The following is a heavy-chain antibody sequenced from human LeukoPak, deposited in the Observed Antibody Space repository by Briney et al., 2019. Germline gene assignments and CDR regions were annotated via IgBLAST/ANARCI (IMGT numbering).Heavy chain of an antibody. CDR1: GFTFSSYS. CDR2: ISSSSSYI. CDR3: ARARNYGSGRSLSYYYYYMDV. D-gene: IGHD3-10*01. J-gene: IGHJ6*03. V-gene: IGHV3-21*01. Sequence: GGSLRLSCAASGFTFSSYSMNWVRQAPGKGLEWVSSISSSSSYIYYADSVKGRFTISRDNAKNSLYLQMNSLRAEDTAVYYCARARNYGSGRSLSYYYYYMDVWGKGTTVTISS.